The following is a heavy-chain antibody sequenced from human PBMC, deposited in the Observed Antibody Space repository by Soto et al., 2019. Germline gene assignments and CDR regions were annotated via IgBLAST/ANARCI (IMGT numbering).Heavy chain of an antibody. CDR3: ARNPEYYDYIWGSYRYYVDAFDI. D-gene: IGHD3-16*02. CDR1: GFTFSSYA. Sequence: GGSLRLSCAASGFTFSSYAMSWVRQAPGKGLEWVSAISGSGGSTYYADSVKGRFTISRDNSKNTLYLQMNSLRAEDTAVYYCARNPEYYDYIWGSYRYYVDAFDIWGQGTMVTVSS. V-gene: IGHV3-23*01. J-gene: IGHJ3*02. CDR2: ISGSGGST.